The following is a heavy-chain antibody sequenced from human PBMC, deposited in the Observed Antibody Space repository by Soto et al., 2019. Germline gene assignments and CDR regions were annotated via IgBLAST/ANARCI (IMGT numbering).Heavy chain of an antibody. Sequence: GGSLRLSCAASGFTFSSYGMHWVRQAPGKGLEWVAVISYDGSNKYYADSVKGRFTISRDNSKNTLYLQMNSLRAEDTAVYYCAKMRVFGLVILSCYHRYVIDVCTQRTSVIVSS. V-gene: IGHV3-30*18. CDR1: GFTFSSYG. J-gene: IGHJ6*02. CDR3: AKMRVFGLVILSCYHRYVIDV. CDR2: ISYDGSNK. D-gene: IGHD3-3*01.